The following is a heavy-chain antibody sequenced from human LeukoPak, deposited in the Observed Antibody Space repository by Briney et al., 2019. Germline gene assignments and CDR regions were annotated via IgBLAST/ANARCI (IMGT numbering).Heavy chain of an antibody. V-gene: IGHV3-48*03. CDR3: ARGVSIGYSGYDYEYYYYYYYMDV. Sequence: GGSLRLSCAASGFTFSSYEMNWVRQAPGKGLEWVSYISSSGSTKYYADSVKGRFTISRDNAKNSVHLQMNSLRAEDTAVYYCARGVSIGYSGYDYEYYYYYYYMDVWGKGTTVTVSS. J-gene: IGHJ6*03. CDR2: ISSSGSTK. CDR1: GFTFSSYE. D-gene: IGHD5-12*01.